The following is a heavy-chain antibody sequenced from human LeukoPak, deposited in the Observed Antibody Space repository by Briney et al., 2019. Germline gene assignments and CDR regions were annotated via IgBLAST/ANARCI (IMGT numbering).Heavy chain of an antibody. V-gene: IGHV3-7*01. J-gene: IGHJ3*02. CDR2: IKQDGSEK. Sequence: GGSLRLSCAASGFTFSSYWMSWVRQAPGKGLEWVANIKQDGSEKYYVDSVKGRFTISRDNAKNSLYLQMNSLRAEDTAVYYCARVRGGYYGNALYIWGQGTMVTVSS. CDR1: GFTFSSYW. CDR3: ARVRGGYYGNALYI. D-gene: IGHD3-22*01.